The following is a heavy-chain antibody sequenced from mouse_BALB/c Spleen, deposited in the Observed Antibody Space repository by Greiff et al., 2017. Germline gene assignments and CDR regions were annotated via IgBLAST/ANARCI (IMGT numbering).Heavy chain of an antibody. CDR3: AREGYRYLFYAMDY. J-gene: IGHJ4*01. Sequence: DVQLVESGGGLVQPGGSRKLSCAASGFTFSSFGMHWVRQAPEKGLEWVAYISSGSSTIYYADTVKGRFTISRDNPKNTLFLQMTSLRSEDTAMYYCAREGYRYLFYAMDYWGQGTSVTVSS. V-gene: IGHV5-17*02. D-gene: IGHD2-14*01. CDR1: GFTFSSFG. CDR2: ISSGSSTI.